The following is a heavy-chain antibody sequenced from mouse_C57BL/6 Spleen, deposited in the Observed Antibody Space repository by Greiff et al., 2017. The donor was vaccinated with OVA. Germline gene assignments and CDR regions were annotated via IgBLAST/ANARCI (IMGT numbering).Heavy chain of an antibody. CDR2: IYPGDGDT. CDR1: GYAFSSSW. Sequence: QVQLKQSGPELVKPGASVKISCKASGYAFSSSWMNWVKQRPGKGLEWIGRIYPGDGDTNYNGKFKGKATLTADKSSSTAYMQLSSLTSEDSAVYFCARETVASYYAMDYWGQGTSVTGSS. J-gene: IGHJ4*01. V-gene: IGHV1-82*01. D-gene: IGHD1-1*01. CDR3: ARETVASYYAMDY.